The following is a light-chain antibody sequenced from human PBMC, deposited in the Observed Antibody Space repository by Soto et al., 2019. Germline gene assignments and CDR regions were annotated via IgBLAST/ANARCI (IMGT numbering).Light chain of an antibody. V-gene: IGLV4-69*01. CDR1: SGHTTYA. Sequence: QLVLTQSPSASASLGASVKLTCTLSSGHTTYAIAWHQQQPEKGPRFLMRLNSDGSHNKGDGIPDRFSGSSSGAERYLTISSLQSEDEADYYCQTWGTGIQWVFGGGTKLTVL. CDR2: LNSDGSH. J-gene: IGLJ2*01. CDR3: QTWGTGIQWV.